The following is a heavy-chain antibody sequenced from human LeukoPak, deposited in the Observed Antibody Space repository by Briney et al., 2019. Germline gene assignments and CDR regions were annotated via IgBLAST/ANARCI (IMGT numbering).Heavy chain of an antibody. CDR1: GYRFTNYW. CDR2: IYPGDSDT. J-gene: IGHJ4*02. V-gene: IGHV5-51*01. Sequence: GESLKISCKGFGYRFTNYWIGWVRQLPGKGLEWMGIIYPGDSDTRYSPSFQGQVTISADKSINTAYLQWSSLKASDTAMYYCVLAGSGSYYFDYWGQGILVTVSS. CDR3: VLAGSGSYYFDY. D-gene: IGHD3-10*01.